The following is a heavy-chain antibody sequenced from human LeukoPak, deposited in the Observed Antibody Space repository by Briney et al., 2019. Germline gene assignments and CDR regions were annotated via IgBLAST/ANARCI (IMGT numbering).Heavy chain of an antibody. Sequence: GGSLRLSCGASGFTFSSYNMNWVRQAPGKGLEWVSYISGTSSTIYYADSVKGRFTISRDNSKSSLYLQMNSLRAEHTAVYYCAGMFDKRGQGTLVAVSS. CDR3: AGMFDK. J-gene: IGHJ4*02. CDR1: GFTFSSYN. CDR2: ISGTSSTI. V-gene: IGHV3-48*01.